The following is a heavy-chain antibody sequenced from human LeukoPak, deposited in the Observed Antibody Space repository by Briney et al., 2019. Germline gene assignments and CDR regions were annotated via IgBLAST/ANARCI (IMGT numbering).Heavy chain of an antibody. V-gene: IGHV3-48*03. CDR2: ISSSGSNI. CDR1: GFTFSSYE. CDR3: AELGIMIGGV. D-gene: IGHD3-16*01. Sequence: GGSLRLSCAASGFTFSSYEMNWVRQAPGKGLEWVSYISSSGSNIYYADSVKGRFTISRDNAKNSLYLQMNSLRAEDTAVYYCAELGIMIGGVWGKGTTVTISS. J-gene: IGHJ6*04.